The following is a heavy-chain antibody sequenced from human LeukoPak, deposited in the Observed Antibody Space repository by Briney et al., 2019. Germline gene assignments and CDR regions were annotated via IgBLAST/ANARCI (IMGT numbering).Heavy chain of an antibody. CDR1: GFSLSTSGVG. Sequence: SGPTLAKPTQTLTLTCTFSGFSLSTSGVGVGWIRQPPGKALEWLALIYWNDDKRYNPSLKSRLTITKDTSKNQVVLTMTNMDPVDTATYYCAHADYDILTGTHFDYWGQGTLVTVSS. D-gene: IGHD3-9*01. V-gene: IGHV2-5*01. CDR2: IYWNDDK. CDR3: AHADYDILTGTHFDY. J-gene: IGHJ4*02.